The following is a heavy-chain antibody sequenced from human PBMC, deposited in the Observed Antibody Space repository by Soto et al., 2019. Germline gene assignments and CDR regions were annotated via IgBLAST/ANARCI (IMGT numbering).Heavy chain of an antibody. CDR1: GGSISSGDYY. D-gene: IGHD3-9*01. CDR2: IYYSGST. CDR3: ARVDYDILTGYHPPPLFDP. Sequence: PSETLSLTCTVSGGSISSGDYYWSWIRQPPGKGLEWIGYIYYSGSTYYNPSLKSRVTISVDTSKNQFSLKLSSVTAADTAVYYCARVDYDILTGYHPPPLFDPWGQGTLVTVSS. V-gene: IGHV4-30-4*01. J-gene: IGHJ5*02.